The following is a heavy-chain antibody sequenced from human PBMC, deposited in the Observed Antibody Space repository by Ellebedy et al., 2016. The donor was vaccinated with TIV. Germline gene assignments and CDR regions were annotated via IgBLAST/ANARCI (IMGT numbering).Heavy chain of an antibody. Sequence: ASVKVSXXASGYTFTSYYMHWVRQAPGQGLEWMGIINPSGGSTSYAQKFQGRVTMTRDTSTSTVYMELSSLRSEDTAVYYCARTSLLTGTTYYYYGMDVWGQGTTVTVSS. V-gene: IGHV1-46*01. CDR1: GYTFTSYY. CDR2: INPSGGST. CDR3: ARTSLLTGTTYYYYGMDV. D-gene: IGHD1-7*01. J-gene: IGHJ6*02.